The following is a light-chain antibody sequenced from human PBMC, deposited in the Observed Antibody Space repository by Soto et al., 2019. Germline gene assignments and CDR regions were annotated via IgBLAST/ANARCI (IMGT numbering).Light chain of an antibody. CDR1: QSVSTY. J-gene: IGKJ5*01. CDR2: DAS. V-gene: IGKV3-11*01. Sequence: EIVLTQSPATLSLSTGERVTLSCRASQSVSTYLAWYRQKPGQAPRLLIYDASNRATGIPARFSGSGSGTDFTLTISSLEPEDFALYYCQQRSNWPPEVTFGQGTRLEIK. CDR3: QQRSNWPPEVT.